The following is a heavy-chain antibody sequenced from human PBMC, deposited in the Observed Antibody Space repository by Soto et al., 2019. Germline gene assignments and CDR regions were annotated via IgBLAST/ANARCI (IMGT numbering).Heavy chain of an antibody. D-gene: IGHD3-10*01. J-gene: IGHJ4*02. CDR1: GFTFSSYG. CDR2: ISSSGGST. Sequence: GGSLRLSCAASGFTFSSYGMSWVRQAPGKGMEWVAAISSSGGSTYYADSVKGRFTISRDNSKNTLYLQMNSLRAEDTAVYYCARTVEMVENSWGQGTLVTVSS. V-gene: IGHV3-23*01. CDR3: ARTVEMVENS.